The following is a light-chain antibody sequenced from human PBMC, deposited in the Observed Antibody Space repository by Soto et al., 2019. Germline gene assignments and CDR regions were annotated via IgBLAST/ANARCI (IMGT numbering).Light chain of an antibody. CDR2: AAS. J-gene: IGKJ3*01. CDR3: QSRAT. Sequence: DIQMTQSPSSLSASVGDRVTITCRASQSISSYLNWYQQKPGKAPKLLIYAASSLQSGVPSRFSGSGSRTDFTLSISSLQPEDIATYYCQSRATLGPGTKVDI. V-gene: IGKV1-39*01. CDR1: QSISSY.